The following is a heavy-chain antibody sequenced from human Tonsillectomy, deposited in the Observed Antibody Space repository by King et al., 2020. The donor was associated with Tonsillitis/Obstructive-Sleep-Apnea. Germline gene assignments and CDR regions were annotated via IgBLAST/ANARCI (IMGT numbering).Heavy chain of an antibody. V-gene: IGHV3-30*18. CDR1: GFSFSNYA. J-gene: IGHJ5*02. D-gene: IGHD6-19*01. CDR2: ISYDGSNI. Sequence: EQLVESGGGVVQPGRSLRLSCAASGFSFSNYAIHWVRQAPGKGLEWVALISYDGSNIYYADSVKGRFAISRDNSKNTLYLQMNGLRAEDTAVYYCAKDSSSRSSQNTSGWEWFDPWGQGTLVTVSS. CDR3: AKDSSSRSSQNTSGWEWFDP.